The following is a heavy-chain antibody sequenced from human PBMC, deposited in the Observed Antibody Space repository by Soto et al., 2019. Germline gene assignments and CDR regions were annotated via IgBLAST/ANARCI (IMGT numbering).Heavy chain of an antibody. V-gene: IGHV3-30*18. D-gene: IGHD1-26*01. CDR3: VKDNLHSGSYETRYFDL. CDR1: GFTFSSYG. J-gene: IGHJ2*01. CDR2: ISFDGNYK. Sequence: QVQLVESGGGVVQPGRSLRLSCVGSGFTFSSYGMHWVRQAPGKGLEWLAVISFDGNYKYHADSVKGRFTISRDNSKNTLFLEMSSLRPEDTAVYYGVKDNLHSGSYETRYFDLWGRGTLVTVSS.